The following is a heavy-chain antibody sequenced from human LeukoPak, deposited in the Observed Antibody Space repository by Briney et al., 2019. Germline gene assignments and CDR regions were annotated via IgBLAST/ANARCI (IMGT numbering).Heavy chain of an antibody. J-gene: IGHJ4*02. CDR2: LSSSGSAF. CDR1: GFTFRSYE. Sequence: GGSLRLSCEDSGFTFRSYEMNWVRQAPGKGLEWIAYLSSSGSAFSYADSVKGRFTISRDNSKNTLYLQMNSLRVEDTAVYYCAKGRTLVGGSTRSYDYWGQGTLVTVSS. CDR3: AKGRTLVGGSTRSYDY. D-gene: IGHD1-26*01. V-gene: IGHV3-48*03.